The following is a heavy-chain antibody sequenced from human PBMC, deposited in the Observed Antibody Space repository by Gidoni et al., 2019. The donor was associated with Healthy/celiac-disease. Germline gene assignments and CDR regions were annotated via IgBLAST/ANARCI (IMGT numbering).Heavy chain of an antibody. Sequence: EVQLVESGGGLVQPGRSLRLSCAASGFTFDVYAMHWVRQAPGKGLEWVSGISWNSGSIGYADSVKVRFTISRDNAKNSLYLQMNSLRAEDTALYYCAKGSSGWYYFDYWGQGTLVTVSS. D-gene: IGHD6-19*01. CDR3: AKGSSGWYYFDY. CDR1: GFTFDVYA. CDR2: ISWNSGSI. J-gene: IGHJ4*02. V-gene: IGHV3-9*01.